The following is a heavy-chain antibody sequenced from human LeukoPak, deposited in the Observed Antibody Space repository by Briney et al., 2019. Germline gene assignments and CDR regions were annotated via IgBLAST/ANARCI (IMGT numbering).Heavy chain of an antibody. D-gene: IGHD3-16*01. CDR3: ARHIPISGLRGFDY. V-gene: IGHV4-31*03. CDR2: IYYSGST. Sequence: SETLSLTCTVSGGSISSGGYYWSWIRQHPGKGLEWIGYIYYSGSTYYNPSLKSRVTISVDTSKNQFSLKLSSVTAADTAVYYCARHIPISGLRGFDYWGQGTLVTVSS. CDR1: GGSISSGGYY. J-gene: IGHJ4*02.